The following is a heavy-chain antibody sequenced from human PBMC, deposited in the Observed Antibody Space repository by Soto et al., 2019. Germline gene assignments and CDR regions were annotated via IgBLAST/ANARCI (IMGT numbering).Heavy chain of an antibody. Sequence: XESLNISCKGSGYSFTSYWISWVRQMPGKGLEWMGRIDPSDSYTNYSPSFQGHVTISVDKSISTAYLQWSSLKASDTAMYYCARLGSGFNLGYCSGGSCYHSRNWFDHWGQGNLVTVSS. J-gene: IGHJ5*02. D-gene: IGHD2-15*01. V-gene: IGHV5-10-1*01. CDR1: GYSFTSYW. CDR3: ARLGSGFNLGYCSGGSCYHSRNWFDH. CDR2: IDPSDSYT.